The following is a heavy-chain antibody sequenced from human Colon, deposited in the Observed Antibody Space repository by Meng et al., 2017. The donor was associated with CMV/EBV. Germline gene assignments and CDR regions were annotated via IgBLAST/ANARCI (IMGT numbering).Heavy chain of an antibody. CDR2: KSSEGTIE. Sequence: GESLKISCVASGIPIGGYSMHWVRQAPGKGLEWLASKSSEGTIESYADSVKGRFFISRDHSKSSVYLQKNSLRSDDTAVYYCARDRPGGIEYWGQGTLVTVSS. V-gene: IGHV3-30-3*01. CDR3: ARDRPGGIEY. CDR1: GIPIGGYS. J-gene: IGHJ4*02. D-gene: IGHD2/OR15-2a*01.